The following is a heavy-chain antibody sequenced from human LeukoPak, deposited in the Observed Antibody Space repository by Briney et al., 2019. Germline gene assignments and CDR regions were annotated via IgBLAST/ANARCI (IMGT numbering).Heavy chain of an antibody. CDR1: GFTFSSYA. J-gene: IGHJ4*02. D-gene: IGHD3-22*01. CDR2: ISGSGGTT. Sequence: GGSLRLSCAASGFTFSSYAMSWVRQAPGKGLEWVSAISGSGGTTYYSDSVKGRFTISRDDSKNTLFLQMNSLRAEDTAVYYCAKDYYYDSSGYYAYTYYFDYWGQGTLVTVSS. CDR3: AKDYYYDSSGYYAYTYYFDY. V-gene: IGHV3-23*01.